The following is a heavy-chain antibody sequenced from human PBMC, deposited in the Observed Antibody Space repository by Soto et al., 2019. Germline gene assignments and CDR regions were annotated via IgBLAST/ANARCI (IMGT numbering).Heavy chain of an antibody. J-gene: IGHJ4*02. CDR3: TRHRSGSYYDY. V-gene: IGHV3-73*01. CDR2: IRSKGNSYAT. D-gene: IGHD1-26*01. CDR1: GFTFSGSA. Sequence: PGGSLRLSCAASGFTFSGSAMHWVRQASGKGLEWVGRIRSKGNSYATAYAASVKGRFTISRDDSKDTAYLQMNSLKTEDTAVYYCTRHRSGSYYDYCGQGTLVTVSS.